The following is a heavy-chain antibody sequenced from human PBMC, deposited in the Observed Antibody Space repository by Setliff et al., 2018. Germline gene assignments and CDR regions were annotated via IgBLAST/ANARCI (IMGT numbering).Heavy chain of an antibody. CDR3: ASVVEDYYDSSGYFLPSYYFDY. CDR1: GGSISSHY. V-gene: IGHV4-59*11. Sequence: PSETLSLTCTVSGGSISSHYWTWFRQPPGKGLEWIGYISSGSTNYNPSLKSRVTISVDTSKNQFSLKLSSVTAADTAVYYCASVVEDYYDSSGYFLPSYYFDYWGQGTLVTVSS. CDR2: ISSGST. D-gene: IGHD3-22*01. J-gene: IGHJ4*02.